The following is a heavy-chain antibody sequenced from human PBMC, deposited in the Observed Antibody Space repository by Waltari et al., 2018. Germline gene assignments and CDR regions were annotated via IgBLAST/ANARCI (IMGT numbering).Heavy chain of an antibody. D-gene: IGHD4-17*01. CDR2: SIPIFGTA. Sequence: QVQLVQSGAEVKKPGSSVKVSCKASGGTFSSDAISWVRLAPGQGLEWMGRSIPIFGTANYAQKFQGRVTITADESTSTAYMELSSLRSEDTAVYYCARAVTTVTSYWYFDLWGRGTLVTVSS. CDR1: GGTFSSDA. CDR3: ARAVTTVTSYWYFDL. V-gene: IGHV1-69*15. J-gene: IGHJ2*01.